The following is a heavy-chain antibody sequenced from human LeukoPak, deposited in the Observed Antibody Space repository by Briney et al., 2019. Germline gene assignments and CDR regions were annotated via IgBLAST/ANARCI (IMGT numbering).Heavy chain of an antibody. V-gene: IGHV1-18*01. J-gene: IGHJ6*03. D-gene: IGHD4-17*01. Sequence: GASVKVSCKASGYTFTSYGISWVRQAPGQGLEWMGWISAYNGNTNYAQKLQGRVPMTTDTSTSTAYMELRSLRSDDTAVYYCARATIGPNNYGDYEPHNYYYYYYYMDVWGKGTTVTISS. CDR2: ISAYNGNT. CDR3: ARATIGPNNYGDYEPHNYYYYYYYMDV. CDR1: GYTFTSYG.